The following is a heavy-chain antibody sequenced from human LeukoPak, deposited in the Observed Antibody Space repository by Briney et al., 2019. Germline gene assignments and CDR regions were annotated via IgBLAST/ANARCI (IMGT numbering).Heavy chain of an antibody. D-gene: IGHD5-18*01. CDR1: GGSISSYY. CDR3: ASTTYRLNAFDI. Sequence: SETLSLTCTVSGGSISSYYWSWIRQPPGKGLEWIGYIYYSGSTNYDPSLKSRVTISVDTSKNQFSLKLSSVTAADTAVYYCASTTYRLNAFDIWGQGTMVTVSS. CDR2: IYYSGST. J-gene: IGHJ3*02. V-gene: IGHV4-59*08.